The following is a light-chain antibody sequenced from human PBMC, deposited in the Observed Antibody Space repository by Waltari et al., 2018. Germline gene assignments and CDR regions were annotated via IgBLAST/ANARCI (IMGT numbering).Light chain of an antibody. CDR3: CSYGGVNTLGVL. J-gene: IGLJ2*01. CDR1: SADVGGYNL. Sequence: QSALTQSASVSGSPGQSITITCTGSSADVGGYNLVSWYQHPPGPAPRLLIYEVNERPSGIPSRFSGSKSGNTASLTISGLQIEDEADYYCCSYGGVNTLGVLFGGGSKLTV. CDR2: EVN. V-gene: IGLV2-23*02.